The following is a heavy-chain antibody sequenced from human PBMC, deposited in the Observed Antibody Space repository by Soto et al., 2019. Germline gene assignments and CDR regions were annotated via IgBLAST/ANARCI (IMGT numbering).Heavy chain of an antibody. CDR1: GFTFTSYN. J-gene: IGHJ4*02. D-gene: IGHD4-4*01. CDR3: ARRLAPTVSALGY. CDR2: ISEDGGTE. Sequence: QVQLVESGGGVVPAGGSLRLSCTASGFTFTSYNSHWVRQAPGKGLEWVAVISEDGGTEYFADSVRGRFLISKDTSKNTVYLQMNGLRPEDTGIYFCARRLAPTVSALGYWGQGTLVTVSS. V-gene: IGHV3-30-3*01.